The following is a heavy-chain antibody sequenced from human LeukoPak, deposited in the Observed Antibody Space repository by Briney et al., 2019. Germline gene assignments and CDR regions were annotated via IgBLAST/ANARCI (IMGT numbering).Heavy chain of an antibody. Sequence: ASVKVSCKASGYTFTGYYMHWVRQAPGQGLEWMGWISPNSGGTNYAQKFQGRVTMTRDTSISTAYMELSRLRSDDTAVYYCARDRSAYCGGDCHPFDYWGQGTLVTVSS. CDR2: ISPNSGGT. CDR3: ARDRSAYCGGDCHPFDY. V-gene: IGHV1-2*02. D-gene: IGHD2-21*02. CDR1: GYTFTGYY. J-gene: IGHJ4*02.